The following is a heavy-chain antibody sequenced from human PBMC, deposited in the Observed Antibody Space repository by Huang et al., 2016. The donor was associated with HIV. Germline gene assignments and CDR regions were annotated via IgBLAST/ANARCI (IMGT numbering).Heavy chain of an antibody. J-gene: IGHJ6*02. D-gene: IGHD3-10*01. CDR2: ILPGDSGA. Sequence: EVLLVQSGAEVKKPGESLKISCKGSGYSFPSHWIAWVREMPGKDLECMGIILPGDSGARYSPSFQGLVTISADKSINTAYLQWSSLKASDTAMYYCARRPDYHGMDVWGQGTTVIVSS. CDR3: ARRPDYHGMDV. V-gene: IGHV5-51*01. CDR1: GYSFPSHW.